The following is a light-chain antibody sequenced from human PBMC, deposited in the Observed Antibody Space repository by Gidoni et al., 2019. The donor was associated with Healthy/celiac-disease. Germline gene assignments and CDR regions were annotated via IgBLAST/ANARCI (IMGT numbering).Light chain of an antibody. CDR3: QQRSNWPSVYT. J-gene: IGKJ2*01. CDR2: DAS. V-gene: IGKV3-11*01. CDR1: QSVSSY. Sequence: IVLPQSPATLSLSPGASATLSCSASQSVSSYLAWYQQKPGQAPRLLIYDASNRATGIPARFSGSGSGTDFTLTISSLEPEDVAVYYCQQRSNWPSVYTFGQGTKLEIK.